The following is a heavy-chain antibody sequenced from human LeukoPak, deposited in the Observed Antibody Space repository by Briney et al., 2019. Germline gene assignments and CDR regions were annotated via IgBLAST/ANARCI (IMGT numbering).Heavy chain of an antibody. V-gene: IGHV3-48*01. CDR3: ASLDCTNGVCYGFDP. D-gene: IGHD2-8*01. J-gene: IGHJ5*02. Sequence: GGSLRLSCAASGFTFSSYSMNWVRLAPGKGLEWVSYISSSSSTIYYADSVKGRFTISRDNAKNSLYLQMNSLRAEDTAVYYCASLDCTNGVCYGFDPWGQGTLVTVSS. CDR1: GFTFSSYS. CDR2: ISSSSSTI.